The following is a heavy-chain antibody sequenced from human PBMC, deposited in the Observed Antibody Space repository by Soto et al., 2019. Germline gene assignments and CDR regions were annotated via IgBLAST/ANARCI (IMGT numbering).Heavy chain of an antibody. J-gene: IGHJ5*02. CDR2: IYHSGST. CDR3: AREGPLRFLECFYKHNLFAP. Sequence: PSETLSLTCAVSGGSISSSNWWSWVRQPPGKGLEWIGEIYHSGSTNYNPSLKSRVTISVDKSKNQFSLKLSSVTAADTAVYYSAREGPLRFLECFYKHNLFAPWGQGTLVTVSS. CDR1: GGSISSSNW. V-gene: IGHV4-4*02. D-gene: IGHD3-3*01.